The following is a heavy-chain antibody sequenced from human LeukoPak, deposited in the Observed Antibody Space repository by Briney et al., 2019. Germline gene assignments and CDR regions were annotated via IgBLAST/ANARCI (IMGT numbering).Heavy chain of an antibody. J-gene: IGHJ1*01. CDR2: INHSGST. V-gene: IGHV4-34*01. CDR1: GGSFSGYY. D-gene: IGHD6-13*01. CDR3: ARGGAGSSSWYKYFQH. Sequence: ASETLSLTCAVYGGSFSGYYWSWIRQPPGKGLEWIGEINHSGSTNYNPSLKSRVTISVDTSRNQFSLKLSSVTAADTAVYYCARGGAGSSSWYKYFQHWGQGTLVTVSS.